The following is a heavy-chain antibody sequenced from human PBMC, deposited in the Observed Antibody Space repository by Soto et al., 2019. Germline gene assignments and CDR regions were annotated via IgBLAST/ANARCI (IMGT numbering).Heavy chain of an antibody. V-gene: IGHV3-15*01. Sequence: EVQLVESGGGLVKPGGSLRLSCAGSGFTFSNAWMSWVRRAPGKGLEWVGRIKSDAYGGAIDYAAPVKGRFTNSRDDSKNTLFLQMNNLRAEDTAVYYCKPTKGRLEPPTKYLWGQGTPVIVSS. J-gene: IGHJ4*02. CDR3: KPTKGRLEPPTKYL. CDR1: GFTFSNAW. D-gene: IGHD2-8*01. CDR2: IKSDAYGGAI.